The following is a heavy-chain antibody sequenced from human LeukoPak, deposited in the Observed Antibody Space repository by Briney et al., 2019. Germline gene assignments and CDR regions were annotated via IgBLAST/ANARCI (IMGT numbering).Heavy chain of an antibody. CDR1: GFSFNSYC. D-gene: IGHD5-24*01. CDR3: TRRCKDAYTLYCFDY. CDR2: MYYSGGT. J-gene: IGHJ4*02. V-gene: IGHV4-59*01. Sequence: PSETLSLTCTASGFSFNSYCWRWIRQPPGKGLEWLGHMYYSGGTNYNPSLKSRVTILVDTSKNQFSLKLSSVTAADTAVYYCTRRCKDAYTLYCFDYWGQGTLVTVSS.